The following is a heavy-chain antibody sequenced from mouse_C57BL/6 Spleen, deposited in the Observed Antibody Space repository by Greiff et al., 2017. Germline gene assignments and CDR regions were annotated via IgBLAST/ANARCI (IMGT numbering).Heavy chain of an antibody. D-gene: IGHD1-1*01. CDR2: IYPGSGST. V-gene: IGHV1-55*01. CDR1: GYTFTGYW. Sequence: QVQLQQPGAELVKPGASVKMSCTASGYTFTGYWITWVKQRPGQGLEWIGDIYPGSGSTNYNEKFQSKATLTVDTSSSTAYMQLSSLTSEDSAVYYCARGITTGVDAMDYWGQGTSVTVSS. J-gene: IGHJ4*01. CDR3: ARGITTGVDAMDY.